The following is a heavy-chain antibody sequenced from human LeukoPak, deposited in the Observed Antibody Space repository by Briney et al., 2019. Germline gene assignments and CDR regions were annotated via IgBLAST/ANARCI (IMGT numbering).Heavy chain of an antibody. D-gene: IGHD3-3*01. V-gene: IGHV1-46*01. Sequence: GASVKVSCKASGYTFTSYYMHWVRQAPGQGLEWMGIINPSGGSTSYAQKFQGRVTMTRDTSTSTVYMELSSLRSEDTAVYYCARTVTRITIFGAPNNWFDLWGQGTLVTVSS. CDR1: GYTFTSYY. CDR3: ARTVTRITIFGAPNNWFDL. J-gene: IGHJ5*02. CDR2: INPSGGST.